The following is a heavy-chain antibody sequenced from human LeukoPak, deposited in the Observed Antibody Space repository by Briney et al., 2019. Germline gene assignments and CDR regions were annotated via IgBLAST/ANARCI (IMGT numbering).Heavy chain of an antibody. CDR3: ARIYCSGGSCYPYVAFDI. Sequence: ASVKGSCKASGYTFTSYAMHWVRQTPGQRLEWMGWINAGNGNTNYAQKLQGRVTLTTDTSTSTAYMDLRSLRSDDTAVYYCARIYCSGGSCYPYVAFDIWGQGTMVTVSS. CDR2: INAGNGNT. D-gene: IGHD2-15*01. CDR1: GYTFTSYA. J-gene: IGHJ3*02. V-gene: IGHV1-3*01.